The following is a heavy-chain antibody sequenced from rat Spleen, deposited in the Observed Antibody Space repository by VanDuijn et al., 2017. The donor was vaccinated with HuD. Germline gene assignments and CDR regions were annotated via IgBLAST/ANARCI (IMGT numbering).Heavy chain of an antibody. CDR3: TTVLQGHGFAY. J-gene: IGHJ3*01. CDR1: GFSLTDYS. V-gene: IGHV2S63*01. CDR2: MWSGGGT. D-gene: IGHD1-1*01. Sequence: VQLKESGPGLVQPSQTLFLTCTVSGFSLTDYSVHWVRQLPGKGLEWMGIMWSGGGTAYNSTLKSRLSISRDTSKSQVFLKMNSLRSEDTATYYCTTVLQGHGFAYWGQGTLVTVSS.